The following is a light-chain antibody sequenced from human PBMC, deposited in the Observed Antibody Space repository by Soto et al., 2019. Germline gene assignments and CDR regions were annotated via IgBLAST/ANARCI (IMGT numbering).Light chain of an antibody. CDR1: QSMGRY. CDR2: AAS. V-gene: IGKV1-39*01. CDR3: EQSYATPYT. J-gene: IGKJ2*01. Sequence: DIQMTQSPSSQSAVVGDRVTITCRASQSMGRYLSWYQQKPGKAPNLLIYAASSLRSGVTPRFRGSVYGTALTLTISSLHPEDFATYYCEQSYATPYTFGQGTKLEIK.